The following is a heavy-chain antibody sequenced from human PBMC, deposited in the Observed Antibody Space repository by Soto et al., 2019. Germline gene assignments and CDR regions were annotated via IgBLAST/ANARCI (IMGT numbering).Heavy chain of an antibody. Sequence: QVQLVQSGAEVKKPGSSVKVSCKASGGTFSSYAISWVRQAPGQGLEWMGGIIPIFGTANYAQKFQGRVTITADESTCTAYMELSSLRSEDTAVYYCARDLRVGATLRPAFDIWGQGTMVTVSS. J-gene: IGHJ3*02. V-gene: IGHV1-69*01. CDR3: ARDLRVGATLRPAFDI. D-gene: IGHD1-26*01. CDR2: IIPIFGTA. CDR1: GGTFSSYA.